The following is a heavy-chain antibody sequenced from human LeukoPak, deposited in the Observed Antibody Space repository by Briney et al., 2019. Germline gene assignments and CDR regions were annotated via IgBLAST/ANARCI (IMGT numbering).Heavy chain of an antibody. CDR3: ARFGGDYVDY. CDR1: GGSISSHY. D-gene: IGHD3-10*01. J-gene: IGHJ4*02. CDR2: IYYSGST. Sequence: SETLSLTCTVSGGSISSHYWSWIRQPPGKGLEWIGYIYYSGSTNYNPSLKSRVTISVDTSKNQFSLKLSSVTAADTAVYYCARFGGDYVDYWGQGTLVTVSS. V-gene: IGHV4-59*11.